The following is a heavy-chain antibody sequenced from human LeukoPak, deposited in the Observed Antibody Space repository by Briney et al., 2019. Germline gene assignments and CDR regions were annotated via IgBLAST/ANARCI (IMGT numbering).Heavy chain of an antibody. V-gene: IGHV1-46*01. J-gene: IGHJ4*02. CDR1: GYTFTSYY. CDR2: INPSGGST. D-gene: IGHD6-19*01. CDR3: ARDSEWQWQGPPHLDY. Sequence: GASVKVSCKASGYTFTSYYMHWVRQAPGQGPEWMGIINPSGGSTSYAQKFQGRVTMTRDTSTSTVYMELSSLRSEDTAVYYCARDSEWQWQGPPHLDYWGQGTLVTVSS.